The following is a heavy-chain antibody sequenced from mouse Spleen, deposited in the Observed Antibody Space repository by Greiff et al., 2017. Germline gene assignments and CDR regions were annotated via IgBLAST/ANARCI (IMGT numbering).Heavy chain of an antibody. CDR1: GYTFTSYW. CDR2: INPSSGYT. Sequence: QVQLKQSGAELAKPGASVKLSCKASGYTFTSYWMHWVKQSPGQGLEWIGYINPSSGYTKYNQKFKDKATLTADKSSSTAYMQLSSLTYEDSAVYYCARSLVVDPVRFDYWGQGTTLTVSS. V-gene: IGHV1-7*01. J-gene: IGHJ2*01. CDR3: ARSLVVDPVRFDY. D-gene: IGHD1-1*01.